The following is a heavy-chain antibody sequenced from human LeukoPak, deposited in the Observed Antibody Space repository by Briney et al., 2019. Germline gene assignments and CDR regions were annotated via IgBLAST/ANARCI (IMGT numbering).Heavy chain of an antibody. CDR3: ARGGSSSWYGGEHFDY. D-gene: IGHD6-13*01. Sequence: PGGSLRLSCAASGFTFSSYGMHWVRQAPGKGLEWVAVISYDGSNKYYADSVKGRFTISRDNSKNTLYLQMNSLRAEDTAVYYCARGGSSSWYGGEHFDYWGQGTLVTVSS. V-gene: IGHV3-30*03. CDR1: GFTFSSYG. J-gene: IGHJ4*02. CDR2: ISYDGSNK.